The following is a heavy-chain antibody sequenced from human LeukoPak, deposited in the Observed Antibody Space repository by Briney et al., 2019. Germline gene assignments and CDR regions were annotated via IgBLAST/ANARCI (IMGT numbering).Heavy chain of an antibody. CDR3: ARDSSGGLDY. D-gene: IGHD6-25*01. CDR1: GFIFSNYW. J-gene: IGHJ4*02. Sequence: GGSLRLSCAASGFIFSNYWMDWVRQAPGKGLEWVAVISYDGSNKYYADSVKGRFTISRDNSKNTLYLQMNSLRAEDTAVYYCARDSSGGLDYWGQGTLVTVSS. V-gene: IGHV3-30*03. CDR2: ISYDGSNK.